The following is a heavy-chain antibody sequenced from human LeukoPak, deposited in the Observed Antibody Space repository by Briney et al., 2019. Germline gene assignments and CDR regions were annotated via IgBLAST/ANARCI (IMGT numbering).Heavy chain of an antibody. J-gene: IGHJ6*02. CDR1: GYTFTGYY. CDR2: INPNSGGT. CDR3: ARGPELGDSYGYPGYYYGMDV. V-gene: IGHV1-2*02. D-gene: IGHD5-18*01. Sequence: ASVKVSCKASGYTFTGYYMHWVRQAPGQGLEWMGWINPNSGGTNYAQKFQGRVTMTRDTSISTACMELSRLRSDDTAVYYCARGPELGDSYGYPGYYYGMDVWGQGTTVTVSS.